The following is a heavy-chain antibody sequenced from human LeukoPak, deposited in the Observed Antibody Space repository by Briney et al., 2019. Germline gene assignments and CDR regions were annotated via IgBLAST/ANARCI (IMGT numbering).Heavy chain of an antibody. J-gene: IGHJ4*02. V-gene: IGHV1-18*01. CDR2: ISAYNGNT. Sequence: ASVKVSCKASGYTFTSYGISWVRQAPGQVLEWMGWISAYNGNTNYAQKLQGRVTMTTETSTSTAYMELRSLRSDDTAVYYCARDTPLVVVTDYFDYWGQGTLVTVSS. D-gene: IGHD2-21*02. CDR1: GYTFTSYG. CDR3: ARDTPLVVVTDYFDY.